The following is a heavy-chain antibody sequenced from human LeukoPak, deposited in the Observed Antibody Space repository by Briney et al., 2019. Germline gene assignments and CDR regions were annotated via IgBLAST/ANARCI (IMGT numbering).Heavy chain of an antibody. CDR1: GGSFSGYY. CDR2: INHSGST. Sequence: PSETLSLTCAVYGGSFSGYYWSWIRQPPGKGLEWIGEINHSGSTNYNPSLKSRVTISVDTSKNQFTLKLSSVTAADTAVYYCARGGGVTTWFDPWGQGTLVTVSS. V-gene: IGHV4-34*01. D-gene: IGHD4-17*01. J-gene: IGHJ5*02. CDR3: ARGGGVTTWFDP.